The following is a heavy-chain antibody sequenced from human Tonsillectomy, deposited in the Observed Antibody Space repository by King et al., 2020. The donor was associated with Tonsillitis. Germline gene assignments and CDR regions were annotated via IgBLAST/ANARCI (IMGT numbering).Heavy chain of an antibody. D-gene: IGHD5-18*01. Sequence: VQLVESGGGVVQPGRSLRLSCAASGFTFSSYAMHWVRQAPGKGLEWVAVISLDGSNKYYADSVKGRFTISRDNSKNTLYLQMNSLRAEDTAVYYCAGDPAETAKWYFDLWGRGTLVTVSS. CDR1: GFTFSSYA. V-gene: IGHV3-30*01. CDR2: ISLDGSNK. CDR3: AGDPAETAKWYFDL. J-gene: IGHJ2*01.